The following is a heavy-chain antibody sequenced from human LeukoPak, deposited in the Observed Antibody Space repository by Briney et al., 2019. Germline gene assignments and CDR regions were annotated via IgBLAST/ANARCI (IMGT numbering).Heavy chain of an antibody. CDR3: ARGITIFGVVQGPDC. D-gene: IGHD3-3*01. J-gene: IGHJ4*02. Sequence: ASVKVSCKASGYTFTGYYMHWVRQAPGQGLEWMGWINPNSGGTNYAQKFQGRVTMTRDTSISTAYMELSRLRSDDTAVYYCARGITIFGVVQGPDCWGQGTLVTVSS. V-gene: IGHV1-2*02. CDR2: INPNSGGT. CDR1: GYTFTGYY.